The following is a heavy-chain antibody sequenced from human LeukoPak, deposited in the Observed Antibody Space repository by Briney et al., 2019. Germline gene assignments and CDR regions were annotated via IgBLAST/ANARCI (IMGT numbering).Heavy chain of an antibody. CDR2: IWYDGSNK. J-gene: IGHJ3*02. V-gene: IGHV3-33*01. CDR3: ARVGYCSGGSCYNPDALDI. D-gene: IGHD2-15*01. Sequence: GGSLRLSCAASGFTFSSYGMHWVRQAPGKGLEWVAVIWYDGSNKYYADSVKGRFSISRDNSKNTVYLQMNSLRAEDTAVYHCARVGYCSGGSCYNPDALDIWGQGTMVTVSS. CDR1: GFTFSSYG.